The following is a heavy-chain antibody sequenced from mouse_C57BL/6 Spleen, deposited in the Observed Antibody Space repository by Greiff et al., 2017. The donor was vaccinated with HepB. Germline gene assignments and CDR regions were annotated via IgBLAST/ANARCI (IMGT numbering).Heavy chain of an antibody. CDR1: GFTFSSYT. J-gene: IGHJ3*01. V-gene: IGHV5-9*01. CDR2: ISGGGGNT. D-gene: IGHD2-4*01. Sequence: EVHLVESGGGLVKPGGSLKLSCAASGFTFSSYTMSWVRQTPEKRLEWVATISGGGGNTYYPDSVKGRFTISRDNAKNTLYLQMSSLRSEDTALYYCARLYDYDLAWFAYWGQGTLVTVSA. CDR3: ARLYDYDLAWFAY.